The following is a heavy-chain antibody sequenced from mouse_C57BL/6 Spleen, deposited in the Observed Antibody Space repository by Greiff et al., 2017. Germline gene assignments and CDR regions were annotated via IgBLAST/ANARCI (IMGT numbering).Heavy chain of an antibody. CDR3: ARGGSHYAMDY. J-gene: IGHJ4*01. V-gene: IGHV5-17*01. CDR1: GFTFSDYG. CDR2: ISSGSSTI. Sequence: EVQGVESGGGLVKPGGSLRLSCAASGFTFSDYGMHWVRQAPEKGLEWVAYISSGSSTIDYADTVKGRFTISRDNAKNTLFLQMTSLRSEDTAMYYCARGGSHYAMDYWGQGTSVTVSS.